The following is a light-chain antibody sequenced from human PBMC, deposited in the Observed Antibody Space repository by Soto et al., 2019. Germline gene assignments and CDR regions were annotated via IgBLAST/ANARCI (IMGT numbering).Light chain of an antibody. CDR3: NSYRKDHPRFYV. V-gene: IGLV2-14*03. Sequence: QSVLTQPASVSGSPGQSITISCTGTHSDIGNYNYVSWYPHLPGKAPKLMIYDVGSRPSGVSSRFSGSKSGNTASLAISGLQAEDEADYYCNSYRKDHPRFYVFGTGTKVTVL. CDR2: DVG. J-gene: IGLJ1*01. CDR1: HSDIGNYNY.